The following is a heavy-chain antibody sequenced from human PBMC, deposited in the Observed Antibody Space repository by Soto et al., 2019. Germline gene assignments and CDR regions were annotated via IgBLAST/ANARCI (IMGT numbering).Heavy chain of an antibody. J-gene: IGHJ4*02. CDR2: ISGSGGST. V-gene: IGHV3-23*01. CDR3: ARAIRGFSYVVDY. Sequence: TGGSLRLSCAASGFTFSSYAMSWVRQAPGKGLEWVSAISGSGGSTYYADSVKGRFTISRDNSKNSLYLQMSSLSDEDTAVYYCARAIRGFSYVVDYWGQGTLVTVSS. CDR1: GFTFSSYA. D-gene: IGHD5-18*01.